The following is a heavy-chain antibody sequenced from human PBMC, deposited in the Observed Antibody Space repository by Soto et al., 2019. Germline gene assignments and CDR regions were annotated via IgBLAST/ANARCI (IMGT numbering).Heavy chain of an antibody. CDR3: ARGLIAAAGLNWFDP. CDR1: GGSFSCYY. CDR2: INHSGST. V-gene: IGHV4-34*01. Sequence: KSSETLSLTCAVYGGSFSCYYWSWIRQPPGKGLEWIGEINHSGSTNYNPSLKSRVTISVDTSKNQFSLKLSSVTAADTAVYYCARGLIAAAGLNWFDPWGQGTLVTVSS. D-gene: IGHD6-13*01. J-gene: IGHJ5*02.